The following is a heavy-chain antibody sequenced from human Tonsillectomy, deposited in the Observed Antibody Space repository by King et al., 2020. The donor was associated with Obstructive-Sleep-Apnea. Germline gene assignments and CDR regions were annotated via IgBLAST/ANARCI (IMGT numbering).Heavy chain of an antibody. Sequence: VQLVESGGGLVQPGGSLRLSCAASGFTFSSYSMNWVRQAPGKGLEWVSYISSSSSTIYYADSVKGRFTISRDNAKNSLYLQMNSLRAEDTAVYYCARDHNYGSGTWWFDPWGQGTLVTVSS. D-gene: IGHD3-10*01. CDR1: GFTFSSYS. V-gene: IGHV3-48*04. CDR2: ISSSSSTI. CDR3: ARDHNYGSGTWWFDP. J-gene: IGHJ5*02.